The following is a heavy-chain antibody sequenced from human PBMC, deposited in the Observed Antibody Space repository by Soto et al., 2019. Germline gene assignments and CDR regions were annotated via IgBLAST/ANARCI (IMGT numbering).Heavy chain of an antibody. J-gene: IGHJ4*02. Sequence: SETLSLTCALYGGSFSVYYWSWIRQPPGKGLEWIGEINHSGSTNYNPSPKSRVTIAVGTPKTQFSLKLRSVTAADTAVYDWARGLGSSGYFGGPRRYFDDWGQGTLVTVSS. D-gene: IGHD3-22*01. V-gene: IGHV4-34*01. CDR2: INHSGST. CDR1: GGSFSVYY. CDR3: ARGLGSSGYFGGPRRYFDD.